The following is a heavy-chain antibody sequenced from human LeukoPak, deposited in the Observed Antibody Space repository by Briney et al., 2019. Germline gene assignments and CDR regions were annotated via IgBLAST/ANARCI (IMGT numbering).Heavy chain of an antibody. CDR2: INPNSGGT. D-gene: IGHD6-13*01. J-gene: IGHJ4*02. CDR3: ASPIMGGYSSSWYEADY. CDR1: GYTFTCYY. V-gene: IGHV1-2*02. Sequence: ASVKVSCKASGYTFTCYYMHWVRQAPGQGLEWMGWINPNSGGTNYAQKFQGRVTMTRDTSISTAYMELSRLRSDDTAVYYCASPIMGGYSSSWYEADYWGQGTLVTVSS.